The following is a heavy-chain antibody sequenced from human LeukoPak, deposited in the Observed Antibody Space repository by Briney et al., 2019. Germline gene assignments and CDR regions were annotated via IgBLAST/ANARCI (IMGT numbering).Heavy chain of an antibody. Sequence: SETLSLTCTVSGGSISSGDYYWTWIRQPTGKGLEWIGYTYYSGSTYYKSSLKSRISISGDTSKNQFSLNLSSVTAADTAVYYCARCYRLLYEGGWYYYMDVWGKGTTVTVSS. CDR3: ARCYRLLYEGGWYYYMDV. CDR2: TYYSGST. V-gene: IGHV4-30-4*08. J-gene: IGHJ6*03. CDR1: GGSISSGDYY. D-gene: IGHD2-2*02.